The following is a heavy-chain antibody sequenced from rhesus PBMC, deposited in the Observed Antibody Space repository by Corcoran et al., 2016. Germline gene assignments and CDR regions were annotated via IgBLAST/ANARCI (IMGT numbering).Heavy chain of an antibody. CDR3: AKGSYRAVTTFDY. CDR1: GFALRSCG. D-gene: IGHD4-23*01. V-gene: IGHV3S5*01. CDR2: ISSTGDST. J-gene: IGHJ4*01. Sequence: EVQLVETGGGLVQPGGSLRLSCAAYGFALRSCGMSWVRSAPGKGLAWVSGISSTGDSTYYTGFVKGRFTISRDNSKNTLSLQMNSLRAEDTAVYYCAKGSYRAVTTFDYWGQGVLVTVSS.